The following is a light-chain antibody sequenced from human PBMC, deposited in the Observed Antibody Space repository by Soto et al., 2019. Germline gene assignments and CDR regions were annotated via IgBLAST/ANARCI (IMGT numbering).Light chain of an antibody. CDR3: QQRSSWPLT. CDR1: QSVSIY. J-gene: IGKJ4*01. CDR2: DAS. V-gene: IGKV3-11*01. Sequence: IVLTQAPVTLSFSPGEIATLSFRASQSVSIYLAWYQQKPGQAPRLLIYDASNRATGIPARFSGSGSGTDFILTISSLEPEDFALYYCQQRSSWPLTFGGGTKVDIK.